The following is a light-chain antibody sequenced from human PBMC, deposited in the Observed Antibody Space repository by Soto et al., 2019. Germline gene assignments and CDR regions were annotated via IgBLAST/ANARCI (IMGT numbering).Light chain of an antibody. Sequence: QSVLTQPASVSGSLGQSITISCTGTKSDVGGYNYVSWYQQHPGKAPKPIIFDVSNRPSGVSNRFSGSKSGNTAALTISGLQAEDEADYYCTSYSSSSTLGVFGGGTKVNVL. J-gene: IGLJ3*02. CDR3: TSYSSSSTLGV. CDR1: KSDVGGYNY. CDR2: DVS. V-gene: IGLV2-14*03.